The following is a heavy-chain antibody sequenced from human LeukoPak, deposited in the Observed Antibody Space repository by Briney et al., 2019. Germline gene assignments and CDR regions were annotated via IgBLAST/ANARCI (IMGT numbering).Heavy chain of an antibody. CDR3: ARDTTLGYCSSTSCHTGNYFDY. CDR2: IKQDGSEK. CDR1: GFTFSSYW. V-gene: IGHV3-7*04. D-gene: IGHD2-2*02. Sequence: GGSLRLSCAASGFTFSSYWMSWVRQAPGKGLEWVANIKQDGSEKYYVDSVKGRFTISRDNAKNSLYLQMNSLRAEDTAVYYCARDTTLGYCSSTSCHTGNYFDYWGQGTLVTVSS. J-gene: IGHJ4*02.